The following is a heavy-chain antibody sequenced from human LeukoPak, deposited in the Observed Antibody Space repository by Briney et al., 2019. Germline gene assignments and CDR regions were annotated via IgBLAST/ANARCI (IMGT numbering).Heavy chain of an antibody. J-gene: IGHJ4*01. Sequence: GGSLRLSCAASGFTFSSYAMHWVRQAPGKGLEWVAVISYDGSNKYYADSVKGRFTISRDNSKNTLYLQMNSLRAEDTAVYYCARDLGCGGDCYDTGAFDYWGQEPWSPSPQ. CDR1: GFTFSSYA. CDR2: ISYDGSNK. V-gene: IGHV3-30-3*01. D-gene: IGHD2-21*02. CDR3: ARDLGCGGDCYDTGAFDY.